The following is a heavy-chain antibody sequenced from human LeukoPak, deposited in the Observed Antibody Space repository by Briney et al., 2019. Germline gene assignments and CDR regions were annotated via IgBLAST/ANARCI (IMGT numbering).Heavy chain of an antibody. CDR3: ARDQGLRRGGYYFDY. CDR1: GFTFSSYG. D-gene: IGHD4-17*01. J-gene: IGHJ4*02. V-gene: IGHV3-33*01. CDR2: IWYGGSNK. Sequence: GGSLRLSCAASGFTFSSYGMHWVRQAPGKGLEWVAVIWYGGSNKYYADSVKGRFTISRDNSKNTLYLQMNSLRAEDTAVYYCARDQGLRRGGYYFDYWGQGTLVTVSS.